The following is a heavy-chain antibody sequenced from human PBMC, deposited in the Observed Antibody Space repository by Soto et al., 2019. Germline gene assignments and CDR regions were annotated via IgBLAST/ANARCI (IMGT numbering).Heavy chain of an antibody. CDR3: ARLVRGSSSMDV. J-gene: IGHJ6*02. CDR2: ISAYNGNT. CDR1: GYTFTSYG. D-gene: IGHD6-13*01. V-gene: IGHV1-18*04. Sequence: ASVKVSCKASGYTFTSYGISWVREAPGQGLEWMGWISAYNGNTNYAQKLQGRVTMTTDTSTSTAYMELRSLRSADTDVYYCARLVRGSSSMDVWGQGTTVTVSS.